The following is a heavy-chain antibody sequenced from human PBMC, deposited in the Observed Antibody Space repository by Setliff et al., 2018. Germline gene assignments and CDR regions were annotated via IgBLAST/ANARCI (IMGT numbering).Heavy chain of an antibody. D-gene: IGHD3-10*01. J-gene: IGHJ5*02. Sequence: SETLSLTCAVYGGSFSGYHWSWIRQPPGKGLEWIGEINHSGSTNYNPSLKSRVTISVDTSKKQFSLKLSSVTAADTAVYYCAKNGFGVVALGVNNWFDPWGQGTLVTVSS. V-gene: IGHV4-34*01. CDR1: GGSFSGYH. CDR2: INHSGST. CDR3: AKNGFGVVALGVNNWFDP.